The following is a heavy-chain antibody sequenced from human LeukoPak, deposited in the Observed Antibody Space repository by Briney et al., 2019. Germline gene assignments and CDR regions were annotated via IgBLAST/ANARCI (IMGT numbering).Heavy chain of an antibody. V-gene: IGHV3-48*04. D-gene: IGHD3-22*01. CDR2: ISSSGSTI. Sequence: GGSLRLSCAASGFTFSSYWMNWVRQAPGKGLEWVSYISSSGSTIYYADSVKGRFTISRDNAKNSLYLQMNSLRAEDTAVYYCARAKVQVSSGYWPNYYYYYMDVWGKGTTVTISS. J-gene: IGHJ6*03. CDR3: ARAKVQVSSGYWPNYYYYYMDV. CDR1: GFTFSSYW.